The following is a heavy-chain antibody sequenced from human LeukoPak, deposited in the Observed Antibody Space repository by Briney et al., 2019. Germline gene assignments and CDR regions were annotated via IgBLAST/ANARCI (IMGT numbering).Heavy chain of an antibody. CDR3: AKGSIPAAVTYYMDV. V-gene: IGHV3-30*02. D-gene: IGHD2-2*01. CDR1: GFTFSHYG. CDR2: IGFGGTNK. J-gene: IGHJ6*03. Sequence: GGSLRLSCAASGFTFSHYGMHWVRQAPGRGLEWLAFIGFGGTNKYYADSVQGRFSISRDNSKNTLFVQMSSLRIEDTAVYFCAKGSIPAAVTYYMDVWGEGTTVTVSS.